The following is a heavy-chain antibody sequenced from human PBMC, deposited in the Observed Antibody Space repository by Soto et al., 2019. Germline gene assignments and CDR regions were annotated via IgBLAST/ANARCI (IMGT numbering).Heavy chain of an antibody. D-gene: IGHD6-6*01. J-gene: IGHJ2*01. CDR1: SGSISSSNW. Sequence: QVQLQESGPGLVKPSGTLSLTCAVSSGSISSSNWWSWVRQPPGKGLEWIGEIYHSGSTNYNPSLNSRVTISVDKSKNQFSLKLSSVTAADTAVYYCARGGIAARPGGYFDLWGRGTLVTVSS. V-gene: IGHV4-4*02. CDR3: ARGGIAARPGGYFDL. CDR2: IYHSGST.